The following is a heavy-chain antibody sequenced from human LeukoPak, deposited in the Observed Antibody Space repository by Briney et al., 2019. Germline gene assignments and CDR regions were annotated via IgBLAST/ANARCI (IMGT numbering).Heavy chain of an antibody. J-gene: IGHJ4*02. CDR1: GFTFSTYG. CDR3: ARALYYDILTNYQTHTYYFDY. CDR2: TSSRSSNI. Sequence: GGSLRLSCAASGFTFSTYGMNWVRQAPGKGLEWVSYTSSRSSNIYYADSMKGRFTVSRDNAKNSLYLQMNSLRAEDTAVYYCARALYYDILTNYQTHTYYFDYWGQGTLLTVSS. V-gene: IGHV3-21*05. D-gene: IGHD3-9*01.